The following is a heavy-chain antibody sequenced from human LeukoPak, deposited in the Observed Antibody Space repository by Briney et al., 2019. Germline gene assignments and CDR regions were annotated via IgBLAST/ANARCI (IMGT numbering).Heavy chain of an antibody. CDR1: GFTFTSSA. CDR2: IVVGSGNT. Sequence: SVKVSCKASGFTFTSSAVQWVRQARGQRLEWIGWIVVGSGNTNYAQKFQERVTITRDMSTSTAYMELSSLRSEDTAVYYCAADFFLTTVGRCWGQGTLVTVSS. J-gene: IGHJ4*02. CDR3: AADFFLTTVGRC. V-gene: IGHV1-58*01. D-gene: IGHD4-11*01.